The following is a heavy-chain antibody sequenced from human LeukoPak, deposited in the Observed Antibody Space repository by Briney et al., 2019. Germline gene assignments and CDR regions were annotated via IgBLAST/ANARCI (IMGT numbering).Heavy chain of an antibody. D-gene: IGHD3-16*01. J-gene: IGHJ2*01. Sequence: GGSLRLSCAASGFTFSSCWMTWVRQAPGKGLEWVANIKQDGSEKYYVDSVKGRFTISRDNAKNSPYLQMNSLRAEDTAVYYCARRFRGLDWYFDLWGRGTLVTVS. CDR2: IKQDGSEK. CDR3: ARRFRGLDWYFDL. CDR1: GFTFSSCW. V-gene: IGHV3-7*03.